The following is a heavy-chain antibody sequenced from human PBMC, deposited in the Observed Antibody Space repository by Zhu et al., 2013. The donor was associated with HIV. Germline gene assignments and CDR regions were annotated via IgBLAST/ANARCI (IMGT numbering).Heavy chain of an antibody. CDR3: ARGVRGSYRFYGMDV. CDR1: TYTFTRYP. D-gene: IGHD1-26*01. V-gene: IGHV1-69*06. CDR2: IIPIFGTA. J-gene: IGHJ6*02. Sequence: QVQLVQSGAEVKTPEASVKISRKASTYTFTRYPIHWVRQAPGQGLEWMGGIIPIFGTANYAQKFQGRVTITADKSTNTAYMELSSLRSEDTAVYYCARGVRGSYRFYGMDVWGQGTTVTVSS.